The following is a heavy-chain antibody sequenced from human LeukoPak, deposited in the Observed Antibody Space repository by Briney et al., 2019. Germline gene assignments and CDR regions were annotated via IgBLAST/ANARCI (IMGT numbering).Heavy chain of an antibody. Sequence: ASVKVSCKASGYTFTGYYMHWVRQAPGQGLEWMGWINPNSGGTNYAQKFQGRVTMTRDTSTSTAYMELRSLRSDDTAVYYCARDQQQLPRAWFDPWGQGTLVTVSS. CDR2: INPNSGGT. CDR1: GYTFTGYY. CDR3: ARDQQQLPRAWFDP. J-gene: IGHJ5*02. V-gene: IGHV1-2*02. D-gene: IGHD6-13*01.